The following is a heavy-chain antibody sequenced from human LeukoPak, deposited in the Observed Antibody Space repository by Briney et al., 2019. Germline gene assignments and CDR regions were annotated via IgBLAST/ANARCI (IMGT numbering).Heavy chain of an antibody. CDR3: ARGGVWDPGAFDI. Sequence: SQTLSLTCAISGDSVSSNSGAWNWIRQSPSGGLEWLGRAYYRSTWYYEYAVSVRSRATVSPDTSKNQFSLHLHSVTPEDTAVYYCARGGVWDPGAFDIWGQGTMVTVSS. D-gene: IGHD1-26*01. V-gene: IGHV6-1*01. CDR1: GDSVSSNSGA. J-gene: IGHJ3*02. CDR2: AYYRSTWYY.